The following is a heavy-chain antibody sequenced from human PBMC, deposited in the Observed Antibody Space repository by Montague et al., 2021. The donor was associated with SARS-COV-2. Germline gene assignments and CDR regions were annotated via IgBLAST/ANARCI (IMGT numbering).Heavy chain of an antibody. CDR1: GASISSDNW. V-gene: IGHV4-4*02. CDR2: ICQAVGT. J-gene: IGHJ5*02. CDR3: ARVVRGCSGHSCYFDP. D-gene: IGHD2-2*01. Sequence: SETLSLTCAVSGASISSDNWWNWVRQSPGKGLEWIGEICQAVGTNYNPSLKSRVTIAVDNFSNQVSLKMTSVTAAATAIYYCARVVRGCSGHSCYFDPWGQGTLVTVSP.